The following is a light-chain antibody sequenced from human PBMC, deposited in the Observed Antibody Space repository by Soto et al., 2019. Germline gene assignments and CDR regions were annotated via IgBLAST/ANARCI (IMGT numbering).Light chain of an antibody. CDR2: GAS. V-gene: IGKV3-20*01. CDR1: QSVRNNY. CDR3: QQYVKSPWT. Sequence: EIVLTQSPGTLSLSPGERATLSCRASQSVRNNYLAWYQQKAGQAPRLLVYGASSRATGIPYRFSGSGSGTDFTLTISRMEPEYFAVYYCQQYVKSPWTFGQGTKVEIK. J-gene: IGKJ1*01.